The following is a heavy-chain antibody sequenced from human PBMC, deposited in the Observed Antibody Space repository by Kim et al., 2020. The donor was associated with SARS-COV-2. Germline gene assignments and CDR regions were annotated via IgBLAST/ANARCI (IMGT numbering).Heavy chain of an antibody. D-gene: IGHD6-13*01. Sequence: SVKVSCKASGGTFSSYAISWVRQAPGQGLEWMGGIIPIFGTANYAQKFQGRVTITADKSTSTAYMELSSLRSEDTAVYYCARTPILQQLRTLAHSTGFDYWGQGTLVTVSS. J-gene: IGHJ4*02. CDR1: GGTFSSYA. CDR2: IIPIFGTA. CDR3: ARTPILQQLRTLAHSTGFDY. V-gene: IGHV1-69*06.